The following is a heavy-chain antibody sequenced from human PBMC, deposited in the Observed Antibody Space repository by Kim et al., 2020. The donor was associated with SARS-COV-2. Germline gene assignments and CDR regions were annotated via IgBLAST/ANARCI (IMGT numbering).Heavy chain of an antibody. J-gene: IGHJ5*02. Sequence: GGSLRLSCAASGFTFSSYGMHWVRQAPGKGLEWVAVIWYDGSNKYYADSVKGRFTISRDNSKNTLYLQMNSLRAEDTAVYYCARGVGWLEFDPWGQGTLVTVSS. D-gene: IGHD6-19*01. CDR2: IWYDGSNK. V-gene: IGHV3-33*01. CDR1: GFTFSSYG. CDR3: ARGVGWLEFDP.